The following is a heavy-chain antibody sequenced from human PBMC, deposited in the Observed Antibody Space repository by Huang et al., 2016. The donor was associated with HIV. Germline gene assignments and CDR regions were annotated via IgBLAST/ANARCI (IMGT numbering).Heavy chain of an antibody. CDR1: GGSISSSSYY. D-gene: IGHD3-16*02. Sequence: QLQLQESGPGLVKPSETLSLTCTVSGGSISSSSYYWGWIRQPPGKGLEWIGSIYYSGSTYYNPSLKSRVTISVDTSKNQFSLKLSSVTAADTAVYYCARHGAFGGVIRDYWGQGTLVTVSS. V-gene: IGHV4-39*01. J-gene: IGHJ4*02. CDR2: IYYSGST. CDR3: ARHGAFGGVIRDY.